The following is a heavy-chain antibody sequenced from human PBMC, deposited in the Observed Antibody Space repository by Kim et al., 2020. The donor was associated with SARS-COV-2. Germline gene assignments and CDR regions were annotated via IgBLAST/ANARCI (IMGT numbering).Heavy chain of an antibody. CDR2: IWYDGSNK. V-gene: IGHV3-33*01. CDR1: GFTFSSYG. J-gene: IGHJ4*02. Sequence: GGSLRLSCAASGFTFSSYGMHWVRQAPGKGLEWVAVIWYDGSNKYYADSVKGRFTISRDNSKNTLYLQMNSLRAEDTAVYYCARDLPYCSSTSCEELDYWGQGTLVTVSS. CDR3: ARDLPYCSSTSCEELDY. D-gene: IGHD2-2*01.